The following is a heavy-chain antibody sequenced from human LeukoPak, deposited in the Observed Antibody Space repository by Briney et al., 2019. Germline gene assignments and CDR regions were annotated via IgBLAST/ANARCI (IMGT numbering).Heavy chain of an antibody. V-gene: IGHV5-51*01. D-gene: IGHD2-2*02. J-gene: IGHJ3*02. CDR3: ARLVAIPDAFDI. CDR1: GYRFSSYW. Sequence: GESLKISCKVSGYRFSSYWIGWVRQMPGKGLAWMGIIFPGDSDTRYSPSFQGQVTISADKSINTAYLQWSNLKASDTAMYFCARLVAIPDAFDIWGQGTMVTVSS. CDR2: IFPGDSDT.